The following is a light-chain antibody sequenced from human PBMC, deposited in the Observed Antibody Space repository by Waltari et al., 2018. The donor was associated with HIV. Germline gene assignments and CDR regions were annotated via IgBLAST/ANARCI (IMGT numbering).Light chain of an antibody. CDR2: GNS. J-gene: IGLJ1*01. CDR3: QYYDSSLEV. V-gene: IGLV1-40*01. Sequence: QSVLTQPPSVSGAPGQRVSISCTGSSSNIGAGYDVHWYQQLPGTAPKLLIYGNSNRPSGVPDRFSGSKSGTSASLAITGLQAEDEADYYCQYYDSSLEVFGTGTKVTVL. CDR1: SSNIGAGYD.